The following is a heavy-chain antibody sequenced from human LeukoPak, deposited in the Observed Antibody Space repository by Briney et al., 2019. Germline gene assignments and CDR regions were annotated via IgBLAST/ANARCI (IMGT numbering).Heavy chain of an antibody. Sequence: GGSLRLSGAASGLNFSVYYMTWIRQAPGNGLEWLSHISKSGTTVYYADSVKGRFTISRDSAKNSLYLHMNSLRAEDTAVYYCAAGVALDYWGQGALVTVSS. CDR2: ISKSGTTV. D-gene: IGHD3-3*01. J-gene: IGHJ4*02. CDR3: AAGVALDY. V-gene: IGHV3-11*01. CDR1: GLNFSVYY.